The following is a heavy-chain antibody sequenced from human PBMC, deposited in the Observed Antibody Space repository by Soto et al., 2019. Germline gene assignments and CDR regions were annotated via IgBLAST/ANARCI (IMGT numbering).Heavy chain of an antibody. CDR2: VYYSGAT. CDR1: GDSMTTGGHY. D-gene: IGHD3-16*01. V-gene: IGHV4-31*03. Sequence: SEALYLNCTVSGDSMTTGGHYYNWIRQVPGKGLEWIGYVYYSGATHYTPSLRARATISRDTSKNQFSLRLISVTAADTALYYCARDKDLQPTVWGFWGQGIQVTVSS. CDR3: ARDKDLQPTVWGF. J-gene: IGHJ4*02.